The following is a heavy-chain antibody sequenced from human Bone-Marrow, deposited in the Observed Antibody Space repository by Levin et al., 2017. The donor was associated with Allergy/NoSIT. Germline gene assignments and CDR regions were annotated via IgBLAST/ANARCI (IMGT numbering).Heavy chain of an antibody. D-gene: IGHD3-9*01. CDR1: GFTFSSHS. CDR2: ISTTSSTI. J-gene: IGHJ4*02. CDR3: ARDHITIFSLYFDY. Sequence: GESLKISCAASGFTFSSHSMNWVRQAPGKGLEWVSYISTTSSTIYYADSVKGRFTISRDNAKNSLYLQMNSLRDDDTAVYYCARDHITIFSLYFDYWGPGTLVTVSS. V-gene: IGHV3-48*02.